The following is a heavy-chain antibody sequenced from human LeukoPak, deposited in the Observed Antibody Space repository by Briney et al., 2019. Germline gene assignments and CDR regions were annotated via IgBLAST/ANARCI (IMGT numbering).Heavy chain of an antibody. CDR2: ISSSSTYI. J-gene: IGHJ4*02. D-gene: IGHD6-13*01. Sequence: PGGSLRLSCAASGLTLNSYSMNWVRQAPGKGLEWVSSISSSSTYIYYADSVKGRFTISRDNAKNSLYLQMNSLRADDTAVYYCARDRYSSSWYVAYFDYWGQGTLVTVSS. CDR1: GLTLNSYS. V-gene: IGHV3-21*01. CDR3: ARDRYSSSWYVAYFDY.